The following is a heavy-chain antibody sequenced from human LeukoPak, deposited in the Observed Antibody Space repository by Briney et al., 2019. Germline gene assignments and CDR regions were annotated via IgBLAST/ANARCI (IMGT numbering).Heavy chain of an antibody. D-gene: IGHD6-13*01. V-gene: IGHV4-34*01. CDR3: ARYSSWYVDY. CDR1: GGSFSGYY. J-gene: IGHJ4*02. CDR2: INHSGST. Sequence: SETLSLTCAVYGGSFSGYYWSWIRQPPGKGLEWIGEINHSGSTNYNPSLKSRVTISVDTSKNQFSLKLSSVTAADTAVYYCARYSSWYVDYWGQGTLVTVSS.